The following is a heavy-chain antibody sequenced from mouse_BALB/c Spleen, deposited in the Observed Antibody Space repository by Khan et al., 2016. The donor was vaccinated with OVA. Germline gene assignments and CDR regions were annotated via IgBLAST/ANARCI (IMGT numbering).Heavy chain of an antibody. J-gene: IGHJ3*01. Sequence: QVQLKESGPGLVAPSQTLSITCTVSGFSLSNYGIHWVRQSPGKGLEWLGVIWAGGSTNHNSALMSRLSISKDNSKSQVFLKMNSLQTDDTAMYSDARAVYNGAWFAYWGQGTLVTVSA. CDR2: IWAGGST. D-gene: IGHD1-3*01. V-gene: IGHV2-9*02. CDR1: GFSLSNYG. CDR3: ARAVYNGAWFAY.